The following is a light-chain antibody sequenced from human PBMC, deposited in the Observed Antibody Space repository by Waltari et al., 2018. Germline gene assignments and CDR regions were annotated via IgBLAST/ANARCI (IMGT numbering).Light chain of an antibody. CDR2: GAS. V-gene: IGKV3-20*01. J-gene: IGKJ1*01. Sequence: EIVLTQSPDTLSLSPGERATLSCRASQSIGKYLVWYQQRPGQAPRLLIYGASTRPSGIPDRFSGSGYGTDFSLTISRLEPEDFAVYHCQKYDRLPVTFGQGTKVEIK. CDR3: QKYDRLPVT. CDR1: QSIGKY.